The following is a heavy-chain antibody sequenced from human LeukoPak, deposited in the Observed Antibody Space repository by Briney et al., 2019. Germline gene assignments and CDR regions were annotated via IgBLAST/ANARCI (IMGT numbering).Heavy chain of an antibody. CDR3: ARDSGGGGSSTN. D-gene: IGHD2-15*01. Sequence: SETLSLTCTVSGGSISSSSYYWGWIRQPPGKGLEWIGSIYYSGSTYYNPSLKSRVTISVDTSKNQFSLKLSSVTAADTAVYYCARDSGGGGSSTNWGQGTLVTVSS. V-gene: IGHV4-39*02. J-gene: IGHJ4*02. CDR2: IYYSGST. CDR1: GGSISSSSYY.